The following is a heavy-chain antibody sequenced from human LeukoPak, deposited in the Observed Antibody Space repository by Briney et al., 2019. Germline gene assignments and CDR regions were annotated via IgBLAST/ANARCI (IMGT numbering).Heavy chain of an antibody. CDR3: ARDEVDYYYDSSGYTSY. CDR1: GYTFTGYY. Sequence: ASVKVSCKASGYTFTGYYMHWVRQAPGQGLEWMGWINPNSGGTNYAQKLQGRVTMTTDTSTSTAYMELRSLRSDDTAVYCCARDEVDYYYDSSGYTSYWGQGTLVTVSS. CDR2: INPNSGGT. J-gene: IGHJ4*02. V-gene: IGHV1-2*02. D-gene: IGHD3-22*01.